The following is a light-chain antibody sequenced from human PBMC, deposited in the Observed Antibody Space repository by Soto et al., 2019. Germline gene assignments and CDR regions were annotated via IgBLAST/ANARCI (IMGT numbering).Light chain of an antibody. V-gene: IGKV1-9*01. CDR3: QQRRDYPIT. J-gene: IGKJ5*01. CDR2: TAS. Sequence: DIQLTQSPSLLSASVGDRVTITCRASQDIRSFIAWYQQKPGKAPNLLIHTASTLQSGGPSRFSGSGSGTEFSLTISSLQHEDFATYYCQQRRDYPITFGQGTRLEI. CDR1: QDIRSF.